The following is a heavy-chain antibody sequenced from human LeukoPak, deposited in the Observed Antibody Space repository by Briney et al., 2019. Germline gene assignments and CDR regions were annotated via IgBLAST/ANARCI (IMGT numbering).Heavy chain of an antibody. CDR1: GFTFSGSA. D-gene: IGHD6-13*01. CDR2: ISYSGANS. CDR3: AKSFGYSRSWFDY. V-gene: IGHV3-23*01. Sequence: GGSLRLSCAASGFTFSGSAMSWVRQAPGEGLEWVSLISYSGANSYYTDSVRGRFTISRDNSKNTLYLQMNSLRAEDTAVYYCAKSFGYSRSWFDYWGQGTLVTVSS. J-gene: IGHJ4*02.